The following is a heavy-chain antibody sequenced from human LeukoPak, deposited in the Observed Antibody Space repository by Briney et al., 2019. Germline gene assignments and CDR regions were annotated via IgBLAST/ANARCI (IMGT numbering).Heavy chain of an antibody. J-gene: IGHJ4*02. V-gene: IGHV1-18*04. CDR3: ARFDVTMVRGIIPPPFDY. Sequence: ASVKVSCKASGYSFTNHYIHWVRQAPGQGLEWMGWVSGYNANTNYAQKFRGRVTMTTDTSRSTAYMELRGLRSDDTALYYCARFDVTMVRGIIPPPFDYWGQGTLVAVSS. D-gene: IGHD3-10*01. CDR1: GYSFTNHY. CDR2: VSGYNANT.